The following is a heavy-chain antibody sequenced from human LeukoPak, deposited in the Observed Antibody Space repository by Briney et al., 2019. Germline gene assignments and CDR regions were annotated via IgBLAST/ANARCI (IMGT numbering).Heavy chain of an antibody. CDR1: GFTFSSYS. CDR2: ISSSSSYI. CDR3: ARDSAGDAFDI. Sequence: GGSLRLSCAASGFTFSSYSMNWVRQAPGKGLEWVSSISSSSSYIYYADSVKGRFTISSDNAKNSLYLQMSSLRAEDTAVYYCARDSAGDAFDIWGQGTMVTVSS. D-gene: IGHD6-13*01. V-gene: IGHV3-21*01. J-gene: IGHJ3*02.